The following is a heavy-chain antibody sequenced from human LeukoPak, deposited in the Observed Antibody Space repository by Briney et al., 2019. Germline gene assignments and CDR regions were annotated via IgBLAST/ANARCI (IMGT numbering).Heavy chain of an antibody. Sequence: ASVKVSCKASGYTFTSYGISWVRQAPGQGLEWMGWISAYNGNTNYAQKLQGRVTMTTDTSTSTAYMELRSLRSDDTAVYYCARVDRGALTRTGRFDYWGQGTLVTVSS. CDR3: ARVDRGALTRTGRFDY. D-gene: IGHD1-14*01. J-gene: IGHJ4*02. CDR1: GYTFTSYG. CDR2: ISAYNGNT. V-gene: IGHV1-18*01.